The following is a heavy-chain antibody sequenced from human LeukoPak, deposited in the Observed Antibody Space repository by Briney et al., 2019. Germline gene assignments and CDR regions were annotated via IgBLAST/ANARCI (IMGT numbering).Heavy chain of an antibody. CDR1: EFTFNYYW. V-gene: IGHV3-7*01. CDR3: ARGYSGSYSGPVDY. Sequence: AGGSLRLSCAASEFTFNYYWMSWVRQARGKGLEWVANIKQDGSEKYYVDSVKGRFTISRDNAKNSLYLQMNSLRAEDTAVYYCARGYSGSYSGPVDYWGQGTLVTVSS. D-gene: IGHD1-26*01. CDR2: IKQDGSEK. J-gene: IGHJ4*02.